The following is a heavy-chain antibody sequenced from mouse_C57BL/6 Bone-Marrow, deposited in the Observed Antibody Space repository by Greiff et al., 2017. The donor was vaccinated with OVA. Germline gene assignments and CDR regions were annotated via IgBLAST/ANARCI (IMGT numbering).Heavy chain of an antibody. Sequence: EVKLMESGGGLVKPGGSLKLSCAASGFTFSSYAMSWVRQTPEKRLDWVATISDGGSYTYYPDNVKGRFTISRDNAKNNLYLQMSHLKSEDTAMYYCAREDGLYFDYWGQGTTLTVSS. J-gene: IGHJ2*01. V-gene: IGHV5-4*01. CDR3: AREDGLYFDY. D-gene: IGHD2-3*01. CDR2: ISDGGSYT. CDR1: GFTFSSYA.